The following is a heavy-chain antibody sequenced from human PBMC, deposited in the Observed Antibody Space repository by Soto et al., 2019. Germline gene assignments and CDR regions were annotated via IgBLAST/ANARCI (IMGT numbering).Heavy chain of an antibody. CDR1: GGTFSSYA. D-gene: IGHD3-22*01. Sequence: QVQLVQSGAEVKKPGSSVKVSCNASGGTFSSYAISWVRQAPGQGLEWMGGIIPIFGTASYAQKFQGRVTITADESTSTAYMELSSLRSEDTAVYYCARDLKRYYDSSGNGYYYYGMDVWGQGTTVTVSS. J-gene: IGHJ6*02. CDR3: ARDLKRYYDSSGNGYYYYGMDV. CDR2: IIPIFGTA. V-gene: IGHV1-69*01.